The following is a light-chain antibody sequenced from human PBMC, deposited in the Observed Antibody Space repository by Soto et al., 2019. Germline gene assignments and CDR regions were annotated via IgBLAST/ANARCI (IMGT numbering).Light chain of an antibody. V-gene: IGLV2-8*01. CDR1: SSDVGGYNY. J-gene: IGLJ1*01. CDR3: SSYAGSILYV. CDR2: EVS. Sequence: QSVLTQPPSASGSPGQSVTISCTGTSSDVGGYNYVSWYQQHPGKAPKLMIYEVSKRPSGVPDRFSGSKSGNTASLTVSGLQAEDEADYYCSSYAGSILYVFGTGTKATVL.